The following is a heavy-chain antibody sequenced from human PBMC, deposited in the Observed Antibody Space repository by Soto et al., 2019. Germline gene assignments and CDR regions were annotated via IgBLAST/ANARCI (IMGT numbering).Heavy chain of an antibody. Sequence: EVQLVESGGGLVQPGGSLRLSCAASGFTFSSYWMSCVRQAPGKGLEWVANIKQDGSEKYYVDSVKGRFTISRDNAKNSLYLQMNSLRAEDTAVYYCARVPFSSGWYVNYWGQGTLVTVSS. CDR2: IKQDGSEK. D-gene: IGHD6-19*01. V-gene: IGHV3-7*01. CDR1: GFTFSSYW. J-gene: IGHJ4*02. CDR3: ARVPFSSGWYVNY.